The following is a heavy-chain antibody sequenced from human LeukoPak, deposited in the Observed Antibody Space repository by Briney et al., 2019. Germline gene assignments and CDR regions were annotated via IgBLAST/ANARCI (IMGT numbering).Heavy chain of an antibody. CDR2: IIPIFGTA. Sequence: GSSVKVSCKASGGTFSSYAISWVRQAPGQGLEWMGGIIPIFGTANYAQKFQGRVTITTDESTSTAYMELSSLRSEDTAVYYCARAILVDSYGYYFDYWGQGTLVTVSS. CDR3: ARAILVDSYGYYFDY. V-gene: IGHV1-69*05. J-gene: IGHJ4*02. D-gene: IGHD5-18*01. CDR1: GGTFSSYA.